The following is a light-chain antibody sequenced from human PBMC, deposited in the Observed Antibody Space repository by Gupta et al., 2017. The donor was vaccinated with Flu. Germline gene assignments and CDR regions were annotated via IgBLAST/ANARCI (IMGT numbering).Light chain of an antibody. CDR3: QQSYSTPYS. CDR1: QTLINNY. Sequence: DIQMTQSPSSLSASLGDRVTITCRASQTLINNYLNWYQHKPGKAPKLLIYAASTLQSGVPSRFRGSGSGADFTLTISSLQPEDFATYFCQQSYSTPYSFGQGTKLEIK. CDR2: AAS. J-gene: IGKJ2*03. V-gene: IGKV1-39*01.